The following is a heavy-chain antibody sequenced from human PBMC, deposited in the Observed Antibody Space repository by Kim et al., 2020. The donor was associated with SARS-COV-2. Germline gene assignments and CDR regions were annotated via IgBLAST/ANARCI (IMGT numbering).Heavy chain of an antibody. Sequence: SETLSLTCTVSGVSISSSSFYWGWIRQPPGEGLEWIGSIYYSGSTYYNPYRKSRVTISVDTSKNQFSLMLSSVTDADTAVYYCVRPNRSWDVDYCGQGTLLNVSS. J-gene: IGHJ4*02. V-gene: IGHV4-39*07. CDR3: VRPNRSWDVDY. D-gene: IGHD6-13*01. CDR1: GVSISSSSFY. CDR2: IYYSGST.